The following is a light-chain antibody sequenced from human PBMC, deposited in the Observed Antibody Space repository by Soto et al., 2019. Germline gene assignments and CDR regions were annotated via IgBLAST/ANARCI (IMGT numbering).Light chain of an antibody. CDR3: QHYNDWPPTWS. V-gene: IGKV3-15*01. CDR1: QSVSSK. CDR2: GAS. Sequence: EIVMTQSPATLSVSPGERATLSCRTSQSVSSKLAWYQQKPGQAPRVLIYGASTRATGIPARFSGSGSGTEFTLTINSLQSDDSAFYYCQHYNDWPPTWSFGQGTRVEIK. J-gene: IGKJ1*01.